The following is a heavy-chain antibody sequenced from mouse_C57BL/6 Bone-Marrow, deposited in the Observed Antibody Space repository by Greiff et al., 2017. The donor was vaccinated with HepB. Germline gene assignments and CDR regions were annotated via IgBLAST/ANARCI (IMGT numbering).Heavy chain of an antibody. Sequence: DVKLVESGGGLVKPGGSLKLPCAASGFTFSAYGMPWVRQAPERGLEWVEYISSGSSTTYYADTVKGRFTTSRDNATNTLSLQMTSLRSEDTAMYYCARPYYYGSSWYFDVWGTGTTVTVSS. V-gene: IGHV5-17*01. CDR3: ARPYYYGSSWYFDV. CDR2: ISSGSSTT. CDR1: GFTFSAYG. D-gene: IGHD1-1*01. J-gene: IGHJ1*03.